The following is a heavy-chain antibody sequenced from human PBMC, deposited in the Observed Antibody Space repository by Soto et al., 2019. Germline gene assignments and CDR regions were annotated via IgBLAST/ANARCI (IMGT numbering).Heavy chain of an antibody. CDR1: GYSFTSYW. D-gene: IGHD1-1*01. CDR3: ARRQRASTYYYYCGMDV. V-gene: IGHV5-51*01. J-gene: IGHJ6*02. CDR2: IYPGDSDT. Sequence: LKISCKGSGYSFTSYWIGWVRQMPGKGLEWMGIIYPGDSDTRYSPSFQGQVTISADKSISTAYLQWSSLKASDTAMYYCARRQRASTYYYYCGMDVRGQGTTVTVSS.